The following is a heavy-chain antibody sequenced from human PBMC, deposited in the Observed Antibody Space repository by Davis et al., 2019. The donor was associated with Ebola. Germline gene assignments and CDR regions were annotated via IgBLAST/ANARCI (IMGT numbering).Heavy chain of an antibody. CDR3: ARVDEGADTSTWSFDF. D-gene: IGHD6-13*01. J-gene: IGHJ4*02. CDR1: GINFRTHA. CDR2: IIPLFGTA. V-gene: IGHV1-69*13. Sequence: AASVKVSCKTSGINFRTHAIAWVRQAPGQGLEWMGGIIPLFGTANYAQNFQGRVSITADESMTTTYMEVNRLRYEDTAIYYCARVDEGADTSTWSFDFWGQGTLVTVSS.